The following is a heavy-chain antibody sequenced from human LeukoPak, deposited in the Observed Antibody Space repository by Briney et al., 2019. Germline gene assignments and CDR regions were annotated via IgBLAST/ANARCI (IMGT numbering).Heavy chain of an antibody. D-gene: IGHD1-26*01. V-gene: IGHV3-7*03. CDR3: ARDRIVGLTTDAFDM. J-gene: IGHJ3*02. Sequence: GGSLRLSCAASGFTFSSYGMHWARRAPGKGLEGVANIKQDGSEKYYVDSVKGRFTISGDNAKNSLYLQMNSLRAEDTALYYCARDRIVGLTTDAFDMWGQGTMVTVSS. CDR1: GFTFSSYG. CDR2: IKQDGSEK.